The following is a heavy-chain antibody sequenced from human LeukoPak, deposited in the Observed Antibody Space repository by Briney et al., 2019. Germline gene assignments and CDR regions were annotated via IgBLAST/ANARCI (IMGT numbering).Heavy chain of an antibody. D-gene: IGHD3-22*01. CDR1: GYKFTSYW. CDR3: ARHYYDSNGYYYVDY. CDR2: IYPGDSDT. V-gene: IGHV5-51*01. J-gene: IGHJ4*02. Sequence: GESLKISCKGSGYKFTSYWIGWVRQMPEKGLEWMGIIYPGDSDTTYSPSFQGQVTISADKSISTAYLQWSSLKTSDTAMYYCARHYYDSNGYYYVDYWGQGTLVNVSS.